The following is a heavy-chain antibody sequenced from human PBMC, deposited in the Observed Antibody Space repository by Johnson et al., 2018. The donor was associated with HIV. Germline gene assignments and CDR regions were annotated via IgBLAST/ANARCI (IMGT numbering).Heavy chain of an antibody. CDR2: ISSSGSTI. V-gene: IGHV3-11*04. Sequence: VQLVESGGGLVQPGGSLRLSCTASGFTFSDYYMTWIRQAPGKGLDWVSYISSSGSTIYYADSVKGRFTISRDNPKNSLYLQMNSLRAEDTAVYYCARARIRDRGDAFDIWGQGTMVTVSS. CDR1: GFTFSDYY. D-gene: IGHD2-15*01. CDR3: ARARIRDRGDAFDI. J-gene: IGHJ3*02.